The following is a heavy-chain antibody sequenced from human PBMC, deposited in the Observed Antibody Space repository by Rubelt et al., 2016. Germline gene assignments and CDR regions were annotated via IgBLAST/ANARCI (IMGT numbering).Heavy chain of an antibody. D-gene: IGHD5-18*01. CDR2: ISYVGSNK. CDR3: APPAGIQLWSPV. V-gene: IGHV3-30*04. Sequence: QVQLVESGGGLVQPGGSLRLSCAASGFTFSSYAMHWVRQAPGKGLEWVAVISYVGSNKYYADSVKGRFTISRDNSKNTLYLQMNSLRAEDTAVYYCAPPAGIQLWSPVWGQGTLVTVSS. J-gene: IGHJ4*02. CDR1: GFTFSSYA.